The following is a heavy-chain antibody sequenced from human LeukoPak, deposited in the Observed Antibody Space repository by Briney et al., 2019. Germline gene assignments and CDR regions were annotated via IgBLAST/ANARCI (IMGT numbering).Heavy chain of an antibody. CDR2: MNPNSGNT. Sequence: AAVKVSCKASGYTFTSYDINWVRQATGQGLGWMGWMNPNSGNTGYAQKFQGRVTMTRNTSISTAYMELSSLRSEDTAVYYCARGYYGSGSYYYYYYMDVWGKGTTVTISS. J-gene: IGHJ6*03. CDR3: ARGYYGSGSYYYYYYMDV. CDR1: GYTFTSYD. D-gene: IGHD3-10*01. V-gene: IGHV1-8*01.